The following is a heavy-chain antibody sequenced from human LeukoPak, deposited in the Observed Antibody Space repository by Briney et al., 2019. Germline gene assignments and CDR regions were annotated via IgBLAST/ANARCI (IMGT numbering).Heavy chain of an antibody. Sequence: ASVKVSCKASGYTFTSYAMNWVRQAPGQGLEWMGWINTNTGNPTYAQGFTGRFVFSLDTSVSTAYLQISSLKAEDTAVYYCAFTLDILTGSAFDYWGQGTLVTASS. J-gene: IGHJ4*02. CDR2: INTNTGNP. V-gene: IGHV7-4-1*02. D-gene: IGHD3-9*01. CDR1: GYTFTSYA. CDR3: AFTLDILTGSAFDY.